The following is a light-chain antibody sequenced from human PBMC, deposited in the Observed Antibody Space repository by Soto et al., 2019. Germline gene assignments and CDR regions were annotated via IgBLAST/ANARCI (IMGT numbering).Light chain of an antibody. V-gene: IGLV2-23*01. CDR2: EGS. CDR1: SSDVGNYNL. CDR3: CSYASSSTYV. Sequence: QSVLTQPASVSGSPGQSITISCTGTSSDVGNYNLVSWYQHDPGKAPKLLIYEGSKRPSGVSDRFSGSKSGNTASLTISGLQAEDEAEYYCCSYASSSTYVFGTGTKLTVL. J-gene: IGLJ1*01.